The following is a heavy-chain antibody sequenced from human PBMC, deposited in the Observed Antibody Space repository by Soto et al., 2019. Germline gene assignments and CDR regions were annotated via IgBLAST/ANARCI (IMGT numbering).Heavy chain of an antibody. CDR1: GGSISSYY. V-gene: IGHV4-59*01. D-gene: IGHD3-10*01. CDR2: IYYSGST. CDR3: ARVRSVVRAYYYMDV. Sequence: SETLSLTCTVSGGSISSYYWSWIRQPPGKGLEWIGYIYYSGSTNYNPSLKSRVTISVDTSKNQFSLKLSSVTAADTAVYYCARVRSVVRAYYYMDVWGKGTTVTVSS. J-gene: IGHJ6*03.